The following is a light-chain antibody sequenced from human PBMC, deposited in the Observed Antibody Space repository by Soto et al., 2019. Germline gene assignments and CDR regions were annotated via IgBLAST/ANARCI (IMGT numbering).Light chain of an antibody. CDR3: SSYAGSNKSV. CDR2: EVS. CDR1: SSDVGGYNY. V-gene: IGLV2-8*01. J-gene: IGLJ1*01. Sequence: QSALTQPPSVSGSPGQSVTISCTGTSSDVGGYNYVSWYQQHPGKAPKLMIYEVSKRPSGVPDRFSGSKSGNTASLTVSGLQPEDEADYYCSSYAGSNKSVFGTGTKLTVL.